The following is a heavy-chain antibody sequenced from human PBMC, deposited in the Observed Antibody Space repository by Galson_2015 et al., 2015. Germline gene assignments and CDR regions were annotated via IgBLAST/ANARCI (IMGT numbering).Heavy chain of an antibody. CDR2: ISGSGGST. Sequence: SLRLSCAASGFTFSSYAMSWVRQAPGKGLEWVSTISGSGGSTYYTDSVKGRFTISRDNSKKTLYLQMNSLRAEDTAVYYCARDESMSAAGTDYWGQGTLVTVSS. V-gene: IGHV3-23*01. CDR1: GFTFSSYA. J-gene: IGHJ4*02. CDR3: ARDESMSAAGTDY. D-gene: IGHD6-13*01.